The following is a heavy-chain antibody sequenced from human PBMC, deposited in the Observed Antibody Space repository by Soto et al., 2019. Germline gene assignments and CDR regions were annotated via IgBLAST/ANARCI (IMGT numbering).Heavy chain of an antibody. CDR3: ERTSTYYDILTGYPRFAP. D-gene: IGHD3-9*01. Sequence: SETLSLTCTVSGGSISSYYWSWIRQPPGKGLEWIGYIYYSGSTNYNPSLKSRVTISVDTSKNQFSLKLSSVTAADTAVYYCERTSTYYDILTGYPRFAPWGQGTLVTVSS. V-gene: IGHV4-59*08. J-gene: IGHJ5*02. CDR1: GGSISSYY. CDR2: IYYSGST.